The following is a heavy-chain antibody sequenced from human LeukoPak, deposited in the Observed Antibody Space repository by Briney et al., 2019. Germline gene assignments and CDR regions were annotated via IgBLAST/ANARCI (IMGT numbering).Heavy chain of an antibody. V-gene: IGHV4-59*08. Sequence: SETLSLTCTVSGGSISSYYWSWIRQPPGKGLEWIGYIYYSGSTNYNPSLRSRVTISIDTSKKQFSLKLNSVTATDTAVYYCARHGGFYFDSWGQGTLVTVSS. CDR2: IYYSGST. J-gene: IGHJ4*02. CDR1: GGSISSYY. CDR3: ARHGGFYFDS. D-gene: IGHD3-16*01.